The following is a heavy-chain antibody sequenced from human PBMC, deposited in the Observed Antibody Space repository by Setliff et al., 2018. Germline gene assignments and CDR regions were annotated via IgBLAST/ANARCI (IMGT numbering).Heavy chain of an antibody. CDR2: INLNTGNI. CDR1: GFSFTDYL. V-gene: IGHV1-2*02. J-gene: IGHJ4*02. CDR3: ARDPSGLEDITLFDY. Sequence: AAVKVSYKESGFSFTDYLMNWMRQAPEQGLEWMGRINLNTGNIFYAQEFQGRVTLTRDTSTSTAYMELTGLRYDDTAIYYCARDPSGLEDITLFDYWGQGTLVTVSS. D-gene: IGHD3-10*01.